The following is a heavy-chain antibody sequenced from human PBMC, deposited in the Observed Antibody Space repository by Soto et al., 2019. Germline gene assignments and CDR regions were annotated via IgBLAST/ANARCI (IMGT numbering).Heavy chain of an antibody. CDR3: AKDTVRTFGFIDY. CDR2: ISHDGSYK. Sequence: QVQLVESGGGVVQPGESLRLSCAASEFTFSLYGMHWVRQAPGKGLEWVAVISHDGSYKFYADSVKGRSTISRDNSKSTLSLHMSSLTVEDTAVYYCAKDTVRTFGFIDYWGQGTLVTVSS. J-gene: IGHJ4*02. D-gene: IGHD3-10*01. V-gene: IGHV3-30*18. CDR1: EFTFSLYG.